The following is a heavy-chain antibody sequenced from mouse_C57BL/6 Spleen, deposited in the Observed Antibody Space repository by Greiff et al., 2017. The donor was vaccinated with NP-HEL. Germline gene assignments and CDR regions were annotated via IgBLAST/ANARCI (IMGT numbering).Heavy chain of an antibody. Sequence: VQLQQSGPELVKPGASVKISCKASGYTFTDYYMNWVKQSHGKSLEWIGDINPNNGGTSYNQKFKGKATLTVDKSSSTAYMELRSLTSEDSAVYYCYDAWFAYWGQGTLVTVSA. CDR3: YDAWFAY. CDR2: INPNNGGT. V-gene: IGHV1-26*01. J-gene: IGHJ3*01. CDR1: GYTFTDYY. D-gene: IGHD2-12*01.